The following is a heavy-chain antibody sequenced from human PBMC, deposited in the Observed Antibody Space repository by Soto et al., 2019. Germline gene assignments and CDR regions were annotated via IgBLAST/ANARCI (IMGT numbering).Heavy chain of an antibody. Sequence: QVQLVQSGAEVKKPGASVKVSCKASGFTFSSYGITWVRQAPGQGLEWMGWISAYNGNTNYAQKLQGRVTMTTDTSTRTASMALRSLRSAATAVYSCARADSSGYYSAYWGQGTLVTVSS. D-gene: IGHD3-22*01. V-gene: IGHV1-18*01. CDR3: ARADSSGYYSAY. CDR2: ISAYNGNT. CDR1: GFTFSSYG. J-gene: IGHJ4*02.